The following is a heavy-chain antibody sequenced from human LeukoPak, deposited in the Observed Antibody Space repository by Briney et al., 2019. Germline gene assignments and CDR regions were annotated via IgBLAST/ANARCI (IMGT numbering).Heavy chain of an antibody. J-gene: IGHJ5*02. D-gene: IGHD1/OR15-1a*01. CDR3: ARQGSRNSRHNLDWFDP. CDR1: GFTFSYSS. CDR2: ISSSGDYR. Sequence: GGSLRLSCTASGFTFSYSSMNWVRQAPGKGLEWVSSISSSGDYRYYADSLKGRFTISRDNAKNSLYLQVNSLRAEDTAVYYCARQGSRNSRHNLDWFDPWGQGTLVTVSS. V-gene: IGHV3-21*01.